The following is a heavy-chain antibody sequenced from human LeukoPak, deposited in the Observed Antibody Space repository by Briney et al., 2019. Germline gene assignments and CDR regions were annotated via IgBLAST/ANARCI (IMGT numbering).Heavy chain of an antibody. CDR1: GGSISSSSYY. V-gene: IGHV4-39*07. CDR2: IYYSGST. CDR3: ARDCSGGSCYLGYNWFDP. Sequence: SETLSLTCTVSGGSISSSSYYWGWIRQPPGKGLEWIGSIYYSGSTYYNPSLKSRVTMSVDTSKNQFSLKLSSVTAADTAVYYCARDCSGGSCYLGYNWFDPWGQGTLVTVSS. D-gene: IGHD2-15*01. J-gene: IGHJ5*02.